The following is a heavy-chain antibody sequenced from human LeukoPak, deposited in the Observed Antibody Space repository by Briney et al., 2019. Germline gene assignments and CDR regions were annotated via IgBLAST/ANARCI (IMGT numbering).Heavy chain of an antibody. CDR2: ISGSGGST. V-gene: IGHV3-23*01. CDR1: GFTFSSYA. J-gene: IGHJ6*02. CDR3: AKDSSGGSYYLYYYYYGMDV. D-gene: IGHD1-26*01. Sequence: GGSLRLSCAASGFTFSSYAMSWVRQAPGKGLEWVSGISGSGGSTYYADSVKGRFTISRDNSKNTLYLQMNSLRAEDTAVYYCAKDSSGGSYYLYYYYYGMDVWGQGTTVTVSS.